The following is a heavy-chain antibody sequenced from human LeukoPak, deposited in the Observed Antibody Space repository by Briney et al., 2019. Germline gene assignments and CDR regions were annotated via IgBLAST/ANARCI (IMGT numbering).Heavy chain of an antibody. V-gene: IGHV1-2*02. D-gene: IGHD3-10*01. CDR2: INPNSGGT. CDR1: GYTFTGYY. Sequence: ASVKVSCKASGYTFTGYYMHWVRQAPGQGLGWMGWINPNSGGTNYAQKFQGRVTMTRDTPISTAYMELSRLRSDDTAVYYCAREGNYYGSGSTINWFDPWGQGTLVTVSS. CDR3: AREGNYYGSGSTINWFDP. J-gene: IGHJ5*02.